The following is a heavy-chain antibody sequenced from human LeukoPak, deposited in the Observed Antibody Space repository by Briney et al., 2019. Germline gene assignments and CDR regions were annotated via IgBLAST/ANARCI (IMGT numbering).Heavy chain of an antibody. CDR1: GFTFGDYA. Sequence: GGSLRLSCTASGFTFGDYAMSWVRQAPGKGLEWVSGIGAGGTFTYYADSVEGRVTISRDNSKNKLYLQMSSLRAEDTAVYYCVKDDSYYYDSSGRDSWGQGTLVTVSS. J-gene: IGHJ4*02. CDR3: VKDDSYYYDSSGRDS. V-gene: IGHV3-23*01. D-gene: IGHD3-22*01. CDR2: IGAGGTFT.